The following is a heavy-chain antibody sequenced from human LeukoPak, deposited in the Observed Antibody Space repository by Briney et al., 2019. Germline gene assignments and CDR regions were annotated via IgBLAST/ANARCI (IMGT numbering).Heavy chain of an antibody. CDR3: ARISHWNVLA. J-gene: IGHJ5*02. D-gene: IGHD1-1*01. Sequence: PGGSLRLSCAASGFTFSGYWMSWVRQAPGKGLEWVANIKQDGSEKYYVDSVKGRFTISRDNAKNSLYLQMNSLRAEDTAVYYCARISHWNVLAWGQGTLVTVSS. CDR2: IKQDGSEK. CDR1: GFTFSGYW. V-gene: IGHV3-7*01.